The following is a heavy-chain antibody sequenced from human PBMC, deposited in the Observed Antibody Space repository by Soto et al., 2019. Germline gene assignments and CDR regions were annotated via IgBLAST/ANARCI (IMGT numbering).Heavy chain of an antibody. V-gene: IGHV3-7*03. CDR1: GFTFSNYW. CDR2: IKEDGSEK. Sequence: VGSLRLSCAASGFTFSNYWMTWVRQAPGKGLEWVARIKEDGSEKYHVDSVKGRFTIFRDNAKNSLYLQMNSLRPEDTAVYYCARVETPISRNDHWGQGTLVTVSS. CDR3: ARVETPISRNDH. J-gene: IGHJ4*02.